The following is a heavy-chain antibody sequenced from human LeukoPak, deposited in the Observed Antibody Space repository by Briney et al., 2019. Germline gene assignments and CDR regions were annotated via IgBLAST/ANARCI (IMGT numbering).Heavy chain of an antibody. D-gene: IGHD3-3*01. CDR3: ARGRLAVILEWLSTDY. Sequence: GGSLRLSCAASGFTSSSYGMHWVRQAPGKGLEWVSFISSSSSYIYYADSVKGRFTISRDNAKNSLYLQMNSLRAEDTAVYYCARGRLAVILEWLSTDYWGQGTLVTVSS. CDR1: GFTSSSYG. V-gene: IGHV3-21*01. J-gene: IGHJ4*02. CDR2: ISSSSSYI.